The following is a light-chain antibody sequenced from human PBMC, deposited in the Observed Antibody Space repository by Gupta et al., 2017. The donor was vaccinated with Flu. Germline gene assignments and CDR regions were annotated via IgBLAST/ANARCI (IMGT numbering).Light chain of an antibody. Sequence: QAGLTQPPSVSKGLRQAATLTCTGNSNNVGNQGAAWLQQHQAHPPNRLSVCSNNRPSGVSDRFSSYRAGNNASPQTIGLQPEEEADDYCYESDSRLTIGVLGGGTKITVL. CDR2: CSN. CDR3: YESDSRLTIGV. CDR1: SNNVGNQG. J-gene: IGLJ3*02. V-gene: IGLV10-54*04.